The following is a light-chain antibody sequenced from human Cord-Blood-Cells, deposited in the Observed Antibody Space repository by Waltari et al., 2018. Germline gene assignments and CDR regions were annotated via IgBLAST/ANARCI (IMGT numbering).Light chain of an antibody. CDR3: QQSYSTPPYS. CDR2: AAS. J-gene: IGKJ2*03. Sequence: DIQMTQSPSSLSASVGDRVTIPCRASQSFSSYLNWYQQKPGKAPKLLIYAASSLQSGVPSRFSGSGSGTDFTLTISSLQPEDFATYYCQQSYSTPPYSFGQGTKLETK. V-gene: IGKV1-39*01. CDR1: QSFSSY.